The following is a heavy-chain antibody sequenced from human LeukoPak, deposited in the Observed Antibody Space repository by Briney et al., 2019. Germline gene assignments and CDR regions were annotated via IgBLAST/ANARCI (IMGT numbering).Heavy chain of an antibody. CDR1: GYTFTSYD. J-gene: IGHJ6*02. CDR2: MNPNSANT. CDR3: ARLASSSRPLYYYYGMDV. D-gene: IGHD6-13*01. V-gene: IGHV1-8*01. Sequence: RASVKVSCKASGYTFTSYDINWVRQATGQGLEWMGWMNPNSANTGYAQKFQGRVTMTRNTSISTAYMELSSLRSEDTAVYYCARLASSSRPLYYYYGMDVWGQGTTVTVSS.